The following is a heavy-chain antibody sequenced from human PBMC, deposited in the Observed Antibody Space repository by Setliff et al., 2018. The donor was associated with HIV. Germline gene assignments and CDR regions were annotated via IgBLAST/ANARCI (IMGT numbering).Heavy chain of an antibody. Sequence: SETLSLTCTVSGFIIGDGHYWAWIRQPPGKGLEWIGSIYATGSTFYNPSLKSRVTISIDTSRKQFSLKLTSVTDADTAVYYCARGGGTGSFDYWGQGTLVTVSS. CDR3: ARGGGTGSFDY. D-gene: IGHD3-16*01. V-gene: IGHV4-38-2*02. CDR1: GFIIGDGHY. CDR2: IYATGST. J-gene: IGHJ4*02.